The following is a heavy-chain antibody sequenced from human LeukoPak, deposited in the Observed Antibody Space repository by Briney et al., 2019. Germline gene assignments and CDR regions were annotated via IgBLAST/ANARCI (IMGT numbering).Heavy chain of an antibody. CDR3: ARQWLVSPLFDY. D-gene: IGHD6-19*01. V-gene: IGHV4-34*01. Sequence: SETLSLTCAVYGGSFSGYYWSWVRQPPGKGLEWIGEINHSGSTNYNPSLRSRVTVSVHTSKNQSSLKLSSVTAADTAVYYCARQWLVSPLFDYWGQGTLVTVSS. CDR2: INHSGST. J-gene: IGHJ4*02. CDR1: GGSFSGYY.